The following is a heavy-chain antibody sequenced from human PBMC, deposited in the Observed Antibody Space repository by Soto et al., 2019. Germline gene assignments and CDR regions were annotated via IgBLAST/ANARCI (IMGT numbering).Heavy chain of an antibody. V-gene: IGHV3-23*01. D-gene: IGHD5-12*01. Sequence: VQLLESGGGLVQPGVSLRLSCAASGFSFSSYAMVWVRQAPGKGLEWVSVISARGGSSYFADSVKGRFTISRDNSKNVLSLEMNSLRAEDTAIYFCAKGSIEYSASVDNWGQGTLVLVSS. CDR3: AKGSIEYSASVDN. J-gene: IGHJ4*02. CDR2: ISARGGSS. CDR1: GFSFSSYA.